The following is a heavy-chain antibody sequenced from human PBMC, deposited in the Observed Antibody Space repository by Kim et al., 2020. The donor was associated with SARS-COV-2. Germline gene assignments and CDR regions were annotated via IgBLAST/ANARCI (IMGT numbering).Heavy chain of an antibody. D-gene: IGHD6-6*01. CDR2: INPSGGST. CDR3: ARDLGSSSSDPWYYFDF. J-gene: IGHJ4*02. CDR1: GYTFTGHY. Sequence: ASVKVSCKTSGYTFTGHYIHWVRQAPGKGLEWMAFINPSGGSTDYSQSFQGRVTVTMDTSTSTVYMELSSLRSEDTAVFFCARDLGSSSSDPWYYFDFWGQGTLVTVSS. V-gene: IGHV1-46*01.